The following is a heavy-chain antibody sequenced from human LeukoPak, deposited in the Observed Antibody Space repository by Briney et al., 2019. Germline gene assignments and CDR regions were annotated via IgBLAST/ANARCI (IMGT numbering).Heavy chain of an antibody. CDR1: GFTFSSYS. J-gene: IGHJ4*02. CDR3: AREIGGLLKVLDY. Sequence: PGGSLRLSCAAYGFTFSSYSMNWVRQAPGKGLEGVSSISSSSSYIYYADSVKGRFTISRDNAKNSLYLQMNSLRAEDTAVYYCAREIGGLLKVLDYWGQGTLVTVSS. D-gene: IGHD3-10*01. V-gene: IGHV3-21*01. CDR2: ISSSSSYI.